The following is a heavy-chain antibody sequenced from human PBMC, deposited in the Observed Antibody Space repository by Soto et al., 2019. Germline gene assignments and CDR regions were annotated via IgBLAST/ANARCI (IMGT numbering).Heavy chain of an antibody. V-gene: IGHV3-23*01. CDR2: ISGSGGST. CDR3: CTSSGSGGTNWFDP. J-gene: IGHJ5*02. CDR1: GFTFSSYA. Sequence: PGGSLRLSCAASGFTFSSYAMSWVRQAPGKGLEWVSAISGSGGSTYYADSVKGRFTISRDNSKNTLYLQMNSLRAEDTAVYYSCTSSGSGGTNWFDPWGQGTLVTVSS. D-gene: IGHD2-2*01.